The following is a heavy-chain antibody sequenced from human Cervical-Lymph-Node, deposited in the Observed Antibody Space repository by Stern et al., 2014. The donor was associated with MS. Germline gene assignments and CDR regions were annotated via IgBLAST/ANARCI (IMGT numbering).Heavy chain of an antibody. CDR1: GFTFSSYG. V-gene: IGHV3-33*01. CDR3: ARGPPYYFDY. J-gene: IGHJ4*02. CDR2: IWYDGSNK. Sequence: VQLVESGGGVVQPGRSLRLSCAASGFTFSSYGMHWVRQAPGKGLEWVAVIWYDGSNKYYADSVKGRFTISRDNSKNTLYLQMTTLRAKNTVVYSCARGPPYYFDYWGQGTLVTVSS.